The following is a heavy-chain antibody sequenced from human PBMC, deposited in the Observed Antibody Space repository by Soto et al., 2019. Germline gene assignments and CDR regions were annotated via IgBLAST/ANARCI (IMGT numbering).Heavy chain of an antibody. Sequence: ASVKVSCKASGYTFTIYAMHWVRQAPGQRLEWMGWINAGNGNTKYSQKFQGRVTITRDTSASTAYMELSSLRSEDTAVYYCALEGGSTDYYYMDVWGKGTTVTVSS. D-gene: IGHD5-12*01. CDR2: INAGNGNT. V-gene: IGHV1-3*01. CDR1: GYTFTIYA. J-gene: IGHJ6*03. CDR3: ALEGGSTDYYYMDV.